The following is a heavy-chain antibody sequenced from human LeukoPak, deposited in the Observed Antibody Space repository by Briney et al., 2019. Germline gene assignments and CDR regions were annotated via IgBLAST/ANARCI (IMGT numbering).Heavy chain of an antibody. CDR2: ISYTSTHI. V-gene: IGHV3-21*01. CDR1: GLTFSSYP. D-gene: IGHD5-12*01. J-gene: IGHJ4*02. Sequence: PGGSLRLSCAASGLTFSSYPMNWVRQAPGEGLEWVSSISYTSTHINYADSVKGRFTISRDNAKNSLYLQMSSLRAEDTAVYYCARSPPRGYSGHDDWPAYNFDYWGQGTLVTVSS. CDR3: ARSPPRGYSGHDDWPAYNFDY.